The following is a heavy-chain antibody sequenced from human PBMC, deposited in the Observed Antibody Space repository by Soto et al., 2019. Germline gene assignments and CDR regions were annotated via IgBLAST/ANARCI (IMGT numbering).Heavy chain of an antibody. J-gene: IGHJ4*02. D-gene: IGHD7-27*01. CDR3: AKDSGDRVEGLDC. V-gene: IGHV3-23*01. CDR1: GFTFNNYA. CDR2: VSGTTGSP. Sequence: GGSLRLSCVASGFTFNNYAMIWVRQAPGKGLEWVSSVSGTTGSPSYADSVKGRFTISRDNSKSAVYLQMISLRAEDTAVYYCAKDSGDRVEGLDCWGQGTLVTVSS.